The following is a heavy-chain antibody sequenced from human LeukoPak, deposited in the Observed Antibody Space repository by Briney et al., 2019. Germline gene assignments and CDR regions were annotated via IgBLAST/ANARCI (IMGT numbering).Heavy chain of an antibody. Sequence: SQTLSLTCAISGDSVSSNSAAWNWIRQSPSRGLGWLGRTYYRSKWYNDYAVSVKSRITINPDTSKNQFSLQLNSVTPEDTAVYYCARGRRVRTPQSSSWYWGDFDYWGQGTLVTVSS. J-gene: IGHJ4*02. CDR1: GDSVSSNSAA. CDR3: ARGRRVRTPQSSSWYWGDFDY. V-gene: IGHV6-1*01. CDR2: TYYRSKWYN. D-gene: IGHD6-13*01.